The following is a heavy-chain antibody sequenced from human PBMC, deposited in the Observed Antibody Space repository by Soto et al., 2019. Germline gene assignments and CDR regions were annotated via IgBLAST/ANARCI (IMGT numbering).Heavy chain of an antibody. D-gene: IGHD1-1*01. V-gene: IGHV3-23*01. CDR2: ISGGGGST. CDR1: GFTFSSYA. J-gene: IGHJ4*02. CDR3: AYRTGFDY. Sequence: EVQLLESGGGLVQPGGSLRLSCAASGFTFSSYAMSWVRQAPGKGPEWVSTISGGGGSTYYADSVKGRFTISRDNSKNTLYVQMNSLRAEVTAVYSCAYRTGFDYWGQGTLVTVSS.